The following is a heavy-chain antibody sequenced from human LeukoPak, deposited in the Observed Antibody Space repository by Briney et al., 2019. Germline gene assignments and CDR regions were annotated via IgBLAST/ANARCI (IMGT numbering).Heavy chain of an antibody. CDR3: AKGRVRQWLDDAFDI. CDR2: ITGGSSTI. J-gene: IGHJ3*02. CDR1: GFTFTNYN. Sequence: PGGSLRLSCAASGFTFTNYNMNWVRQAPGKGLEWVSYITGGSSTIYYADSVKGRFTISRDNSKNTLYLQINSLRTEDTAVYYCAKGRVRQWLDDAFDIWGQGTMVTVSS. V-gene: IGHV3-48*01. D-gene: IGHD6-19*01.